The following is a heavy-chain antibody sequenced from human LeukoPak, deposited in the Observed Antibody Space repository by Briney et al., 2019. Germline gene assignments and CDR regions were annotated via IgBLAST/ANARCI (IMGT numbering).Heavy chain of an antibody. CDR3: AGQIAAAGTGWFDP. D-gene: IGHD6-13*01. Sequence: SETLSLTCTVSGGSISSSSYYWGWIRQPPGKGLEWIGSIYYSGSTYYNPSLKSRVTISVDTSKNQFSLKLSSVTAADTAVYYCAGQIAAAGTGWFDPSGQGTLVTVSS. V-gene: IGHV4-39*01. J-gene: IGHJ5*02. CDR2: IYYSGST. CDR1: GGSISSSSYY.